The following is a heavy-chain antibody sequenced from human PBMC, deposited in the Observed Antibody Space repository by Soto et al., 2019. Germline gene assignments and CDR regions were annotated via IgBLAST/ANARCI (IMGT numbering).Heavy chain of an antibody. D-gene: IGHD5-12*01. J-gene: IGHJ5*02. CDR3: ARDGGYSGYDLPCFDP. V-gene: IGHV3-7*01. CDR1: GFTFSSYW. CDR2: IKQDGSEK. Sequence: VGSLRLSCAASGFTFSSYWMSWVRQAPGKGLEWVANIKQDGSEKYYVDSVKGRFTISRDNAKNSLYLQMNSLRAEDTAVFYCARDGGYSGYDLPCFDPWGQGTLVTVSS.